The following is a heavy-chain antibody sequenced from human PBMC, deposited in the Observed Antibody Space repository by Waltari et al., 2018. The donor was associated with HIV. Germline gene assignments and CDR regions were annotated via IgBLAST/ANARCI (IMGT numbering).Heavy chain of an antibody. D-gene: IGHD6-25*01. CDR2: ISDSGRST. CDR3: AARGFSR. V-gene: IGHV3-23*01. Sequence: VQLLESGGGLVQPGGSLSISCAASGLRFSEYAMSWVRQAPGKGPEWIAGISDSGRSTYYTDSVRGRFTISRDGSKSTVYLQMNGLRVDDTAVYYCAARGFSRWGRGTLVTVSS. CDR1: GLRFSEYA. J-gene: IGHJ2*01.